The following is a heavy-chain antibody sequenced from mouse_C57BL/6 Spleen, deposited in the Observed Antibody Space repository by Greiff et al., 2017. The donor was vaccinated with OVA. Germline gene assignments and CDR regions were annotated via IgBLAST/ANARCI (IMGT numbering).Heavy chain of an antibody. CDR2: ISSGSSTI. CDR1: GFTFSDYG. CDR3: ARRDYSNYYFDY. J-gene: IGHJ2*01. D-gene: IGHD2-5*01. Sequence: EVHLVESGGGLVKPGGSLKLSCAASGFTFSDYGMHWVRQAPEKGLEWVAYISSGSSTIYYADTVKGRFTISRDNAKNTLFLQMTSLRCEDTAMYYCARRDYSNYYFDYWGQGTTLTVSS. V-gene: IGHV5-17*01.